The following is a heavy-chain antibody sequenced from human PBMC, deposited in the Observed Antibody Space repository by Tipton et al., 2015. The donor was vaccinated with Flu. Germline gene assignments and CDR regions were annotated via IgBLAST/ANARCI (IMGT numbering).Heavy chain of an antibody. CDR1: GGSISSATYY. CDR2: IYSSGKT. CDR3: AREGPYSSAWYGLDAFDI. Sequence: TLSLTCTVSGGSISSATYYWSWIRQSAGKGLECIGRIYSSGKTNYKSSLKSRVVMSVDTSKNRFSLNLSSVTAADTAVYYCAREGPYSSAWYGLDAFDIWGQGTMVTVSS. V-gene: IGHV4-61*02. J-gene: IGHJ3*02. D-gene: IGHD6-19*01.